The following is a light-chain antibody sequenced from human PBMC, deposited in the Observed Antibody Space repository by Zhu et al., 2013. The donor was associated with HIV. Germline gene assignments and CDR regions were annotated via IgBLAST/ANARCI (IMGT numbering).Light chain of an antibody. J-gene: IGKJ1*01. Sequence: DIVMTQSPGTLSVSPGERATLSCRASQSVGSNLAWYQQKPGQAPRLLIYEASNRAPGIPARFSGSGSGADFTLTISSLEPEDSAVYYCQHRANWPRTFGQGTRVEIK. CDR3: QHRANWPRT. V-gene: IGKV3-11*01. CDR2: EAS. CDR1: QSVGSN.